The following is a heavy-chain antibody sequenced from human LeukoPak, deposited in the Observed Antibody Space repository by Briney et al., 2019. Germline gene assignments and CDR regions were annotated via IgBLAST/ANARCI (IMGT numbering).Heavy chain of an antibody. J-gene: IGHJ4*02. V-gene: IGHV1-18*01. Sequence: ASVKVSCKASGYTFTSYGISWVRQAPGQGLEWMGWISAYNGNTNYAQKLQGRVTMTTDTSTSTAYMELRSLRSDDTAVYYCARDHGIAARRSNLDYWGQGTLVTVSS. CDR2: ISAYNGNT. CDR1: GYTFTSYG. CDR3: ARDHGIAARRSNLDY. D-gene: IGHD6-6*01.